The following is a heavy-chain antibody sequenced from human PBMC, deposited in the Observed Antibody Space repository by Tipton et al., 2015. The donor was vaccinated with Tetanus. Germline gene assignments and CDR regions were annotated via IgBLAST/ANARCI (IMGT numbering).Heavy chain of an antibody. CDR3: ARLHDITGMP. V-gene: IGHV1-46*01. J-gene: IGHJ1*01. Sequence: QSGPEVKKPGASVNVSCKASGYTFTSHYVHWVRQAPGQGLEWMAMINPSGGYTRSAQTLQGRVKMTRDTSTSTVYMELSSLRPGDTAVYYCARLHDITGMPWGQGTLVTVSP. D-gene: IGHD1-1*01. CDR1: GYTFTSHY. CDR2: INPSGGYT.